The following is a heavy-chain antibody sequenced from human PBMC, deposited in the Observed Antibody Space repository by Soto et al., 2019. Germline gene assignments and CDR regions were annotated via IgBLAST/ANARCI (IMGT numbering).Heavy chain of an antibody. D-gene: IGHD1-26*01. CDR2: FDREDGDT. CDR3: ATVRELIHWYFDL. CDR1: GHTLTELS. V-gene: IGHV1-24*01. Sequence: ASVKVSCKVSGHTLTELSMHWVRQAPGKGLEWMGGFDREDGDTIYAQKFQGRVTMTEDTSTDTAYMELTSLRSEDTAVYYCATVRELIHWYFDLWGRGTLVTVSS. J-gene: IGHJ2*01.